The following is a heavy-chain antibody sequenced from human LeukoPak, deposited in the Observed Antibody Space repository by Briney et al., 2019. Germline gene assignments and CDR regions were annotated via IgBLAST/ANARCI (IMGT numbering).Heavy chain of an antibody. Sequence: PGGSLRLSCAASGLSFSSYWMSWVRQAPGKGLEWVANIKQDGSEKYYVDSVKGRFTISRDNAKNSLYLQMNSLRAEDTAVYYCVGHSDYWGQGTLVTVSS. CDR2: IKQDGSEK. V-gene: IGHV3-7*01. CDR1: GLSFSSYW. CDR3: VGHSDY. J-gene: IGHJ4*02. D-gene: IGHD3-16*01.